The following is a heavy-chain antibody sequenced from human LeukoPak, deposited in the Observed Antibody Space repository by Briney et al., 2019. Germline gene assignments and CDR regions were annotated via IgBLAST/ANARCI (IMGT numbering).Heavy chain of an antibody. Sequence: GESLRLSCAASGFIFSSYTMNWVRQAPGKGLEWVPSISSSSSYIYFADSVKGRFTISRDNAKNSLYLQMNSLRAEDTAVYYCARGALGMSGRIVDAFDIWGQGTRVTVSS. CDR1: GFIFSSYT. CDR3: ARGALGMSGRIVDAFDI. V-gene: IGHV3-21*01. CDR2: ISSSSSYI. D-gene: IGHD1-14*01. J-gene: IGHJ3*02.